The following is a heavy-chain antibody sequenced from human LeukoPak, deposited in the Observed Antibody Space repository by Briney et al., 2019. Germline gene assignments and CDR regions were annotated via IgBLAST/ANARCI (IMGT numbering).Heavy chain of an antibody. D-gene: IGHD4-17*01. CDR1: GGSISSSSYY. CDR2: IYYSGST. J-gene: IGHJ5*02. Sequence: SETLSLTCTVSGGSISSSSYYWGWIRQPPGKGLEWIGSIYYSGSTYYNPSLKSRVTISVDTSKNQFSLQLSSVTAADTAVYYCASELRNWFDPWGQGTLVTVSS. V-gene: IGHV4-39*07. CDR3: ASELRNWFDP.